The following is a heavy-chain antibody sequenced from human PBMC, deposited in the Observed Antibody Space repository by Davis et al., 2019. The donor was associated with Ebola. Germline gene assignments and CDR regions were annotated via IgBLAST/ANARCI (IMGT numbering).Heavy chain of an antibody. CDR3: ARLAFYYDSSGYPDY. D-gene: IGHD3-22*01. V-gene: IGHV4-39*01. Sequence: PSETLSLTCTVSGGSISSSSYYWGWIRQPPGKGLEWIGSIYYSGSTYYNPSLKSRVTISVDTSKNQFSLKLSSVTAADTAVYYCARLAFYYDSSGYPDYWGQGTLVTVSS. CDR2: IYYSGST. CDR1: GGSISSSSYY. J-gene: IGHJ4*02.